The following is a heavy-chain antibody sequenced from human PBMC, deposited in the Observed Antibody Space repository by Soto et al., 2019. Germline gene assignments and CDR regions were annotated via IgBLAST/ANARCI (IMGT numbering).Heavy chain of an antibody. CDR2: ISAYNGNT. CDR3: ASYHLNSYYYGMDV. V-gene: IGHV1-18*01. CDR1: GYTFTSYG. J-gene: IGHJ6*02. Sequence: ASVKVSCKASGYTFTSYGISWVRQAPGQGLEWMGWISAYNGNTNYAQKLQGRVTMTTDTSTSTAYMELRSLRSDDTAVYYCASYHLNSYYYGMDVWGQGTTVTVSS.